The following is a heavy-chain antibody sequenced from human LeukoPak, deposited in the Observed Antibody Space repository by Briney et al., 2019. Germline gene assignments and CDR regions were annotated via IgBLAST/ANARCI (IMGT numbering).Heavy chain of an antibody. CDR3: ARSDYGDYAVDY. D-gene: IGHD4-17*01. J-gene: IGHJ4*02. CDR1: GFTFSSYS. V-gene: IGHV3-21*01. CDR2: ISSSSSYI. Sequence: GRSLRLSCAASGFTFSSYSMNWVRQAPGKGLEWVSSISSSSSYIYYADSVKGRFTISRDNAKNSLYLQMNSLRAGDTAVYYCARSDYGDYAVDYWGQGTLVTVSS.